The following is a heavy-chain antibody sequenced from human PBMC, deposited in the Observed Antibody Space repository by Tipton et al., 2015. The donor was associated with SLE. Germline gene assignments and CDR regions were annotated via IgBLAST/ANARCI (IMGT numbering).Heavy chain of an antibody. CDR3: ARDSRWLPDY. J-gene: IGHJ4*02. CDR2: ISLDGSNK. D-gene: IGHD5-12*01. Sequence: RSLRLSCAASGFSFSGYAMHWVRQAPGKGLEWVAVISLDGSNKYYADSVKGRFTISKDNSRNTLYLEMSSLRAEDTALYYCARDSRWLPDYWGQGTLVTVSS. V-gene: IGHV3-30*04. CDR1: GFSFSGYA.